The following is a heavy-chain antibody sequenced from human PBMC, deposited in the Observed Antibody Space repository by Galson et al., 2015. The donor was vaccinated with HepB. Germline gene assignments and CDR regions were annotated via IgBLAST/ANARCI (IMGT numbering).Heavy chain of an antibody. D-gene: IGHD2-2*01. V-gene: IGHV6-1*01. CDR3: ARADIVVVPAAQTYYYYYYMDV. CDR2: TYYRSKWYN. J-gene: IGHJ6*03. CDR1: GDSVSSNSAA. Sequence: ISGDSVSSNSAAWNWIRQSPSRGLEWLGRTYYRSKWYNDYAVSVKSRITINPDTSKNQFSLQLNSVTPEDTAVYYCARADIVVVPAAQTYYYYYYMDVWGKGTTVTVSS.